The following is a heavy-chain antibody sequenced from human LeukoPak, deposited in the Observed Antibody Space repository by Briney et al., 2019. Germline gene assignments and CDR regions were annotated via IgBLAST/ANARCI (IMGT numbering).Heavy chain of an antibody. J-gene: IGHJ4*02. CDR3: AKDGWNDGLDPFDY. D-gene: IGHD1-1*01. CDR2: IYGRGDAT. Sequence: GGSLRLSCAASGFPFSSYAMSWVRQAPGKGLEWVSVIYGRGDATYYADSVKGRFTISRDNIMNTLFLQMNSLRAEDTAIYYCAKDGWNDGLDPFDYWGQGTLVTVSS. V-gene: IGHV3-23*01. CDR1: GFPFSSYA.